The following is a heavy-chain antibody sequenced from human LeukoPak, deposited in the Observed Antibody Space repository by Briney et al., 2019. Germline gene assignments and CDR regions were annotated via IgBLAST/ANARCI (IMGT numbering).Heavy chain of an antibody. CDR1: GFTFRNYG. V-gene: IGHV3-30*18. J-gene: IGHJ3*02. CDR2: ISYDGSNK. Sequence: GESLKISCAASGFTFRNYGMHWVRQAPGKGLDWVAVISYDGSNKYYADSVKGRLTISRDNSKNTLYLQMNSLRAEDTAVYYCAKVRYFGPSAFDIWGQGTMVTVSS. CDR3: AKVRYFGPSAFDI. D-gene: IGHD3-9*01.